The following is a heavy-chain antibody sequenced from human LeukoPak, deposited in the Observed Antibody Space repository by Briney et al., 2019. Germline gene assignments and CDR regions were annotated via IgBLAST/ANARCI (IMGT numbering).Heavy chain of an antibody. CDR1: AGSISNSGYY. CDR2: IYSRGTT. Sequence: PSETLSLTSTLSAGSISNSGYYWGWIRQPPGKGLEWIGSIYSRGTTYYNPSLKSRVTISLDTSKNQLSLKLSSGTAADTAVYYCARLGASSGYYDYWGQGTLVTVSS. V-gene: IGHV4-39*01. J-gene: IGHJ4*02. D-gene: IGHD3-22*01. CDR3: ARLGASSGYYDY.